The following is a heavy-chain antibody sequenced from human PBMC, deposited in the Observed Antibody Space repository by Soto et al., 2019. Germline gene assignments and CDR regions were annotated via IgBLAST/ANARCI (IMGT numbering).Heavy chain of an antibody. CDR1: GGTIRSSSYY. Sequence: SEPLSLTCTVSGGTIRSSSYYWGWIRQSPGKGLEWIGSIYYSGSTYYNLSLKSRVTISIDTSKNQFSLKLSSATAADRAVYSSVRHRERSSSGSHWTAPDYWGQGSLVTVSS. J-gene: IGHJ4*02. CDR3: VRHRERSSSGSHWTAPDY. CDR2: IYYSGST. V-gene: IGHV4-39*01. D-gene: IGHD5-12*01.